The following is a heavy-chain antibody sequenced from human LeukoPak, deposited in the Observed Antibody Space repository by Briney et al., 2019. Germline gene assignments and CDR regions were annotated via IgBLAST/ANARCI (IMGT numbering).Heavy chain of an antibody. V-gene: IGHV4-39*01. CDR3: ARQISDYYYYYMDV. D-gene: IGHD3-10*01. Sequence: SETLSLTCTVSGGSISSSNYYWGWIRQPPVKGLEWIGTIYYSGTTYYNPSLESRVTISEDTSKNQFSLTLRSVTAADTAVYYCARQISDYYYYYMDVWGKGTTVTVSS. CDR2: IYYSGTT. J-gene: IGHJ6*03. CDR1: GGSISSSNYY.